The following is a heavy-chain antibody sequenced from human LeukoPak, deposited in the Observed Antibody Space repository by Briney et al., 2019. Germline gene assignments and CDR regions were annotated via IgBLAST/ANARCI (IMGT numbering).Heavy chain of an antibody. J-gene: IGHJ4*02. Sequence: VASVKVSCKASGGTFSSYAISWVRQAPGQGLEWMGGIIPIFGTANYAQKFQGRVTITTDESTSTAYMELSSLRSGDTAVYYCARGKNWNYWEYWGQGTLVTVSS. V-gene: IGHV1-69*05. CDR2: IIPIFGTA. CDR3: ARGKNWNYWEY. D-gene: IGHD1-1*01. CDR1: GGTFSSYA.